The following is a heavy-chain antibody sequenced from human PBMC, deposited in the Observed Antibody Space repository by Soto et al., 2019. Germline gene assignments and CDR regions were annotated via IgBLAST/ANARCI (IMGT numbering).Heavy chain of an antibody. CDR1: GGTFSSYI. Sequence: QVHLVQSGAEVKKPGSSVKVSCKASGGTFSSYIISWVRQAPGQGLEWMGRISPTVGIPNYALKLQGRVTITADRSTSTAYMELSSLRSEETAIYYCATVVSGSDDYGGHVTLVTVSS. V-gene: IGHV1-69*02. CDR2: ISPTVGIP. D-gene: IGHD1-26*01. CDR3: ATVVSGSDDY. J-gene: IGHJ4*01.